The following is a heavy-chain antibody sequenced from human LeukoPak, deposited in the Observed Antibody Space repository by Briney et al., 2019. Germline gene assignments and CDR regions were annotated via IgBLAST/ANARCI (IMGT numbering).Heavy chain of an antibody. Sequence: GGSLRLSCVVSGFTFNRCWMNWVRQAPGKGLEWVAHISPDGRDTYYVDSVKGRFTISRGNAQNSMYLQMNSLRVEDTAVYYCTSWGDTTAEYFQRWGQGTLVTVSS. V-gene: IGHV3-7*01. CDR2: ISPDGRDT. CDR3: TSWGDTTAEYFQR. J-gene: IGHJ1*01. D-gene: IGHD2-21*02. CDR1: GFTFNRCW.